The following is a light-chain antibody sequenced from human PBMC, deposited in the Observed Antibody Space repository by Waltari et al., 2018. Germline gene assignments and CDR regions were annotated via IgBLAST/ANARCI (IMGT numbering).Light chain of an antibody. J-gene: IGLJ2*01. V-gene: IGLV2-18*02. CDR3: SSYTSSSTLV. Sequence: QSALTQPPSVSGSPGQSVTISCTGTRSDVGGYNRVSWYQQPPGTAPKLIIYEVSDRPSGFPVRFSGSKSDNTASLTISGLQAEDEADYYCSSYTSSSTLVFGGGTKLTVL. CDR2: EVS. CDR1: RSDVGGYNR.